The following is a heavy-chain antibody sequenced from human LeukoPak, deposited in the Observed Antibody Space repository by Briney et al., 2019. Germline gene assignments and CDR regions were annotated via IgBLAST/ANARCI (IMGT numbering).Heavy chain of an antibody. Sequence: SETLSLTCTVSGGSMSGYFWSWIRQPPGKGLEWIGYIYYSGSTNYNPSLKSRVTISVDTSKDQFSLKLSSVTAADTAVYYCARSITSSWYGDFQHWGQGTLVTVSS. D-gene: IGHD6-13*01. CDR3: ARSITSSWYGDFQH. J-gene: IGHJ1*01. CDR2: IYYSGST. V-gene: IGHV4-59*01. CDR1: GGSMSGYF.